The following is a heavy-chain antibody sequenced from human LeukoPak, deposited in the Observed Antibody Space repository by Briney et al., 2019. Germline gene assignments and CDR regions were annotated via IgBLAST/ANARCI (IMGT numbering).Heavy chain of an antibody. CDR1: GGSFSGYY. CDR3: ARYDFWGGYLDY. D-gene: IGHD3-3*01. CDR2: INHSGST. V-gene: IGHV4-34*01. Sequence: SETLSLTCAVYGGSFSGYYWSWIRQPPGKGLEWIGEINHSGSTNYNPSLKSRVTISVDTSKNQFSLKLSSVTAADTAVYYCARYDFWGGYLDYWGQGTLVTVSS. J-gene: IGHJ4*02.